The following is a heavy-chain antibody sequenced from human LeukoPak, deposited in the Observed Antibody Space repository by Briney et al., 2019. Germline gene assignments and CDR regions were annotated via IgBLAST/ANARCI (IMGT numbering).Heavy chain of an antibody. D-gene: IGHD2-8*02. CDR2: IYYSGST. J-gene: IGHJ5*02. Sequence: SETLSLTCTVSGGSISSYYWSWIRQPPGKGLEWIGYIYYSGSTNYNPSLKSRVTISVDTSKNQFSLKLSSVTAADTAVYYCARDTGAGFDPWGQGTLVTVSS. V-gene: IGHV4-59*01. CDR1: GGSISSYY. CDR3: ARDTGAGFDP.